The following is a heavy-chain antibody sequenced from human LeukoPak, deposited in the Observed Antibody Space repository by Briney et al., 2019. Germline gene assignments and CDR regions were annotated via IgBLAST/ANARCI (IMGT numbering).Heavy chain of an antibody. Sequence: GGSLRLSCAASGFTFSSYGVHWVRQAPGKGLEWVAVISYDGSNKFYADSVKGRFTISRDNSKNTLYLQMNSLRAEDTAVYYCARGWLPFDYWGQGTLVTVSS. J-gene: IGHJ4*02. CDR1: GFTFSSYG. CDR2: ISYDGSNK. V-gene: IGHV3-30*03. CDR3: ARGWLPFDY. D-gene: IGHD5-12*01.